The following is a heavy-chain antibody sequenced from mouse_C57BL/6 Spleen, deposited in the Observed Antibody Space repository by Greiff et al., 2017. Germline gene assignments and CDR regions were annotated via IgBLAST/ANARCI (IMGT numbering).Heavy chain of an antibody. Sequence: QVQLQQSGPELVKPGASVKISCKASGYAFSSSWMNWVKQRPGQGLEWIGRIYPGDGDTNYNGKFKGKATLTADKSSSTAYMQLSSLTSEDSAVYFCARNWDAYAMGYWGQGTSVTVAS. CDR1: GYAFSSSW. V-gene: IGHV1-82*01. CDR2: IYPGDGDT. D-gene: IGHD4-1*01. CDR3: ARNWDAYAMGY. J-gene: IGHJ4*01.